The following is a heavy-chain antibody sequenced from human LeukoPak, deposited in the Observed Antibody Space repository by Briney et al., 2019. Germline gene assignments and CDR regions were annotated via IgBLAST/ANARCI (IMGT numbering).Heavy chain of an antibody. CDR1: GGSISSYY. CDR3: AKDRGHYSDSSGYYHNWFDP. CDR2: IYYTGST. Sequence: SETLSLTCTVSGGSISSYYWSWIRQPPGKGLEWIGYIYYTGSTNYNPSLKSRVTISVDMSKNQFSLKLSSVTAADTAVYYCAKDRGHYSDSSGYYHNWFDPWGQGTLLTVSS. V-gene: IGHV4-59*01. D-gene: IGHD3-22*01. J-gene: IGHJ5*02.